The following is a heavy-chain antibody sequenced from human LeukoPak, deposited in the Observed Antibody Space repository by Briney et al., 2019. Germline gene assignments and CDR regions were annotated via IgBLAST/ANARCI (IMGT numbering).Heavy chain of an antibody. Sequence: SETLSLTCTVSGGSISSSSYYWGWLRPPPGKGLEWNGSIYYSGSTYYNPSLKSRVTISVDTSKNQFSLKLSSVTAADTAVYYCARHPAHYYDSSGYYVFDYWGQGTLVTVSS. CDR2: IYYSGST. V-gene: IGHV4-39*01. J-gene: IGHJ4*02. CDR1: GGSISSSSYY. D-gene: IGHD3-22*01. CDR3: ARHPAHYYDSSGYYVFDY.